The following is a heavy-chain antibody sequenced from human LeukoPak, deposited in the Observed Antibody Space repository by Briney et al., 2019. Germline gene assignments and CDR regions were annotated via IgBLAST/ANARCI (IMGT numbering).Heavy chain of an antibody. CDR3: ARDVSVLDFVVGGSDS. CDR1: GFTFSSYA. D-gene: IGHD2-15*01. V-gene: IGHV3-21*01. Sequence: GGSLRLSCAASGFTFSSYAMSWVRQAPGKGLEWVSSISGSSSYTYYADSLKGRFTMSRDNTKNTLYLQMNSLRAEDTAVCYCARDVSVLDFVVGGSDSWGQGTVVTVSS. J-gene: IGHJ4*02. CDR2: ISGSSSYT.